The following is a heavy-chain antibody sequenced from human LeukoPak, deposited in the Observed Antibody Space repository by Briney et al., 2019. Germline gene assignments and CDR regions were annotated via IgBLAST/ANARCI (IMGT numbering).Heavy chain of an antibody. V-gene: IGHV3-7*01. J-gene: IGHJ4*02. CDR3: ARSTRGSSYGYVDY. CDR1: GFTFSSYW. Sequence: GGSLRLSCAAPGFTFSSYWMSWVRQAPGKGLEWVANIKEDGSENYYVDSVKGRFTISRDNAKKSLYLQMSSLRAEDTAVYYCARSTRGSSYGYVDYWGQGTLVTVSS. CDR2: IKEDGSEN. D-gene: IGHD5-18*01.